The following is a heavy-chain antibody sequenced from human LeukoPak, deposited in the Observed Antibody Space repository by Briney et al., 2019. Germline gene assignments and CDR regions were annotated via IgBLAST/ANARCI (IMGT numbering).Heavy chain of an antibody. J-gene: IGHJ5*02. Sequence: PGGSLRLSCAASGFTFSSYAMHWVRQAPGKGLEWVAVISYDGNNKYYADSVRGRFTISKDNSNNTLYLQVNSLRAEDTAVYYCARFFRASASGWFDPWGQGTLVTVSS. CDR2: ISYDGNNK. CDR3: ARFFRASASGWFDP. V-gene: IGHV3-30-3*01. CDR1: GFTFSSYA.